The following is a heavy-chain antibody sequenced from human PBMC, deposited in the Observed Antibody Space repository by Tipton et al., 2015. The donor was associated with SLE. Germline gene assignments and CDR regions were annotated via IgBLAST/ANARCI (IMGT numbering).Heavy chain of an antibody. J-gene: IGHJ4*02. CDR2: IYTSGST. V-gene: IGHV4-61*02. CDR3: RLITITSLFDY. Sequence: TLSLTCTVSGGSISSGSYYWSWIRQPVGKGLEWIGRIYTSGSTNYNPSLKSRVTISVDTSKNQFSLKLSSVTAADTAVYYCRLITITSLFDYWGQGTLVTVSS. CDR1: GGSISSGSYY. D-gene: IGHD3-16*01.